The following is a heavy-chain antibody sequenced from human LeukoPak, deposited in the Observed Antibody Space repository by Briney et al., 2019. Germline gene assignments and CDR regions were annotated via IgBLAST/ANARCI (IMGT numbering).Heavy chain of an antibody. Sequence: SETLSLTCTVSDGPIRSHYWTWIRQSPLKGLEWIGDITNSGSTKYNPSLKSRVTISIDTSKSQFSLRLTSVTAADTAVYYCGRDALVGYFSYYYIDVWGKGTTVTVSS. V-gene: IGHV4-59*11. J-gene: IGHJ6*03. CDR2: ITNSGST. D-gene: IGHD2-15*01. CDR3: GRDALVGYFSYYYIDV. CDR1: DGPIRSHY.